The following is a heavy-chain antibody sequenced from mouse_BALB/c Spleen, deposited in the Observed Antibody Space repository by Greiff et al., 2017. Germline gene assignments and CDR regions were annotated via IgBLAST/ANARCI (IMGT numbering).Heavy chain of an antibody. CDR3: ARDGSLAWFAY. Sequence: EVQLVESGGGLVKPGGSLKLSCAASGFTFSDYYMYWVRQTPEKRLEWVATISDGGSYTYYPDSVKGRFTISRDNAKNNLYLQMSSLKSEDTAMYYCARDGSLAWFAYWGQGTLVTVSA. CDR1: GFTFSDYY. V-gene: IGHV5-4*02. CDR2: ISDGGSYT. D-gene: IGHD2-2*01. J-gene: IGHJ3*01.